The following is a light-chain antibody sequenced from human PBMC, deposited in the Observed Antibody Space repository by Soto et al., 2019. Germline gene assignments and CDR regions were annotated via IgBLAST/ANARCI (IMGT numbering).Light chain of an antibody. J-gene: IGKJ2*01. CDR1: QSVDSTY. CDR3: QQYETPPPLNT. CDR2: ATS. V-gene: IGKV3-20*01. Sequence: EIVLTQSPGTLSLSPGERATLSCRASQSVDSTYLAWYQQKPGQAPRLLIYATSSRAAGVPDRFTGSGSGTDFTLTITRVEPEDFAVYYGQQYETPPPLNTFGQGTKL.